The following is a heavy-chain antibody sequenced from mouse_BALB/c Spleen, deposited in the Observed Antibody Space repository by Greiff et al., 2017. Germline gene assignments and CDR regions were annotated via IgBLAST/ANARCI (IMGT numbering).Heavy chain of an antibody. Sequence: EVKVEESGGGLVKPGGSLKLSCAASGFTFSSYTMSWVRQTPEKRLEWVATISSGGSYTYYPDSVKGRFTISRDNAKNTLYLQMSSLKSEDTAMYYCTRDRTFRGAMDYWGQGTSVTVSS. CDR2: ISSGGSYT. CDR3: TRDRTFRGAMDY. J-gene: IGHJ4*01. CDR1: GFTFSSYT. V-gene: IGHV5-6-4*01.